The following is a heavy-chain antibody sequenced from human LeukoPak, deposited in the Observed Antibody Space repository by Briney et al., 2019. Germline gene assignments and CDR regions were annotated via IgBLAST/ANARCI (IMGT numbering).Heavy chain of an antibody. CDR1: GGSISSYY. D-gene: IGHD3-3*01. J-gene: IGHJ4*02. Sequence: SETLSLTCTVSGGSISSYYWSWIRQPAGKGLEWIGRIYTSGSTNYNPSLKNRVTMSVDTSKNQFSLKLSSVTAADTAVYYCAATHYDFWSGYSVDYWGQGTLVTVSS. CDR3: AATHYDFWSGYSVDY. V-gene: IGHV4-4*07. CDR2: IYTSGST.